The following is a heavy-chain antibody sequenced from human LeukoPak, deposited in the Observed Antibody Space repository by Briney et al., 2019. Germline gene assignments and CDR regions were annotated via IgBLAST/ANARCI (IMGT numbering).Heavy chain of an antibody. CDR3: ASGAITMIVVPYFDY. CDR1: GFTFSNAW. CDR2: ISYDGSNK. V-gene: IGHV3-30-3*01. D-gene: IGHD3-22*01. J-gene: IGHJ4*02. Sequence: GGSLRLSCAASGFTFSNAWMSWVRQAPGKGLEWVAVISYDGSNKYYADSVKGRFTISRDNSKNTLYLQMNSLRAEDTAVYYCASGAITMIVVPYFDYWGQGTLVTVSS.